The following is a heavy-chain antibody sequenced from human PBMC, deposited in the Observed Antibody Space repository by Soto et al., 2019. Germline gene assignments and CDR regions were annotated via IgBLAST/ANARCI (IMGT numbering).Heavy chain of an antibody. CDR2: MNPNSGNT. D-gene: IGHD5-18*01. V-gene: IGHV1-8*01. CDR3: ARNHHPEYNFDY. Sequence: ASVKASCKASGYTFTIYDINWVRQATGQGLEWMGWMNPNSGNTGYAQKLQGRVTMTTDTSTSTAYMELRSLRSDDTAVYYCARNHHPEYNFDYWGQGTLVTVSS. J-gene: IGHJ4*02. CDR1: GYTFTIYD.